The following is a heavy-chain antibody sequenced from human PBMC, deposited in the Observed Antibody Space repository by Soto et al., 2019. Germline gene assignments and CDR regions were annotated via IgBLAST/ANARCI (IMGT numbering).Heavy chain of an antibody. CDR2: IYYSGST. Sequence: SETLSLTCTVSGGSISSSSYYWGWIRQPPGKGLEWIGSIYYSGSTYYNPSLKSRVTISVDTSKNQFSLKLSSVTAADTAVYYCARHPTSNWFDPWGQGTLVTVFS. D-gene: IGHD4-17*01. CDR3: ARHPTSNWFDP. CDR1: GGSISSSSYY. J-gene: IGHJ5*02. V-gene: IGHV4-39*01.